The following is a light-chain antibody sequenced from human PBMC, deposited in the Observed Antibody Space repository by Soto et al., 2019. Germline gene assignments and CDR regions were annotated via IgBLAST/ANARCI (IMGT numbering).Light chain of an antibody. CDR3: SSYAGSNNWV. V-gene: IGLV2-8*01. CDR2: EVN. Sequence: QSALTQPPSASGSPGQSVTISCTGTSSDVGDYNYVSWYRQHPGKAPKLMIYEVNKRPSGVPDRFSGSKSGNTASLTVSGLQAEDESDYYCSSYAGSNNWVFGGGTKLTVL. CDR1: SSDVGDYNY. J-gene: IGLJ3*02.